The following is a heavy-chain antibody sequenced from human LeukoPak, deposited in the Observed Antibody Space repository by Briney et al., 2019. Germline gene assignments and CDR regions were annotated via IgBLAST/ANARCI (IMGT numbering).Heavy chain of an antibody. CDR2: ISAYNGNT. V-gene: IGHV1-18*01. J-gene: IGHJ3*02. CDR3: ARHAFLVVIKGDAFDI. Sequence: GASVKVSCKASGYTFTSYGISWVRQAPGQGLEWMGWISAYNGNTNYAQKLQGRVTMTTDTSTSTAYMEPRSLRSDDTAVYYCARHAFLVVIKGDAFDIWGQGTMVTVSS. CDR1: GYTFTSYG. D-gene: IGHD3-22*01.